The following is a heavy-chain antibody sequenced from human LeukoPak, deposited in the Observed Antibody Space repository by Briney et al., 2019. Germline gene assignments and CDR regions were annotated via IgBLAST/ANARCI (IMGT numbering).Heavy chain of an antibody. J-gene: IGHJ4*02. CDR1: GFTFSSHW. D-gene: IGHD3-16*01. CDR2: INQDGSEK. V-gene: IGHV3-7*05. CDR3: ARDATPDGIIFDY. Sequence: PGGSLRPSCAASGFTFSSHWMNWVRQTPGKGLEWVANINQDGSEKYYVDSVKGRFTISRDNAKNSLYLQMNSLRAEDTAVYYCARDATPDGIIFDYWGLGTLVTVST.